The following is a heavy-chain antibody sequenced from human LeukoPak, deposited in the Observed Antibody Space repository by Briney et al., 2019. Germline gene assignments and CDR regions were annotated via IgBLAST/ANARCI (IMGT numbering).Heavy chain of an antibody. CDR3: ARAKLEHYYYYYGMDV. CDR2: ITPLFGTA. D-gene: IGHD1-1*01. V-gene: IGHV1-69*13. CDR1: GGTFSKYT. J-gene: IGHJ6*02. Sequence: ASVKVSCKTSGGTFSKYTISWVRQRPGQGLEWMGGITPLFGTANYAQKFQGRVTITADESASTAYMELSSLRSEDTAVYYCARAKLEHYYYYYGMDVWGQGTTVTVPS.